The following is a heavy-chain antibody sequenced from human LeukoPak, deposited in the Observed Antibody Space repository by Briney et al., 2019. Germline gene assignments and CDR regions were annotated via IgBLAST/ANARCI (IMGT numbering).Heavy chain of an antibody. CDR1: GFTFSSYG. CDR2: IRYDGSNK. Sequence: GGSLRLSCAASGFTFSSYGMHWVRQAPGKGLEWAAFIRYDGSNKYYAVSVKGRFTISRDNSKNTLYLQMNSLRAEDTAVYYCAILLPNYYGSGSTDWGQGTLVTVSS. D-gene: IGHD3-10*01. CDR3: AILLPNYYGSGSTD. J-gene: IGHJ4*02. V-gene: IGHV3-30*02.